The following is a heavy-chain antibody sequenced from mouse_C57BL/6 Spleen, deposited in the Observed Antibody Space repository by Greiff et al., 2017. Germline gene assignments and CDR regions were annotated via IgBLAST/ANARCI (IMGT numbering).Heavy chain of an antibody. J-gene: IGHJ1*03. V-gene: IGHV1-74*01. CDR2: IHPSASDT. Sequence: QVQLQQPGAELVKPGASVKVSCKASGYTFTSYWMHWVKQRPGQGLEWIGRIHPSASDTNYNQKFKGKATLTVDKSSSTAYMQLSSLTSEDSAVXYCAIWGYYGDWYFDVWGTGTTVTVSS. CDR1: GYTFTSYW. D-gene: IGHD1-1*01. CDR3: AIWGYYGDWYFDV.